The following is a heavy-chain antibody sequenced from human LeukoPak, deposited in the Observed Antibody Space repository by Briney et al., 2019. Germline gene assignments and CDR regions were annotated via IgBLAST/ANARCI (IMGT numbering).Heavy chain of an antibody. CDR3: ARVGGTYYYDSSGYYVDY. Sequence: GASVKVSCKASGGTFSSYAISWVRQAPGQGLEWMGGIIPIFGTANYAQKFQGRVTITADESTSTAYMELSSLRSEDTAVYYCARVGGTYYYDSSGYYVDYWGQGTLVTVSS. V-gene: IGHV1-69*13. CDR1: GGTFSSYA. D-gene: IGHD3-22*01. J-gene: IGHJ4*02. CDR2: IIPIFGTA.